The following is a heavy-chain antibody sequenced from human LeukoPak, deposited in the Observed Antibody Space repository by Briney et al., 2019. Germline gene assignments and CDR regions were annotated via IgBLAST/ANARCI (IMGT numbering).Heavy chain of an antibody. CDR1: GFTFDDYA. CDR2: ISWNSGTI. Sequence: GGSLRLSCAASGFTFDDYAMHWVRQTPGKGLEWVSGISWNSGTIGYADSVKGRFTISRDNAKNSLYLQMNSLRAEDTAVYYCARYYDSSCYENFFDYWGQGTLVTVSS. J-gene: IGHJ4*02. CDR3: ARYYDSSCYENFFDY. D-gene: IGHD3-22*01. V-gene: IGHV3-9*01.